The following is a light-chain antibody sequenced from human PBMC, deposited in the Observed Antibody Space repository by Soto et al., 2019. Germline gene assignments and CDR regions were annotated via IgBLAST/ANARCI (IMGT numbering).Light chain of an antibody. Sequence: DIQLTHSPSVLSASVVDTVTITFRSSQAVSNHLAWYQQKPGKAPDLLIYSASTLQSGVPSRFSGSGSGTEITLTISSLQPDDFATYDCHQYKTYWTFGHGTKVDIK. CDR2: SAS. J-gene: IGKJ1*01. CDR3: HQYKTYWT. V-gene: IGKV1-9*01. CDR1: QAVSNH.